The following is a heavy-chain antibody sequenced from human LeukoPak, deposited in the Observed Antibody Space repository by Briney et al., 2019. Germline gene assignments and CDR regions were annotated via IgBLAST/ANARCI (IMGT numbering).Heavy chain of an antibody. CDR3: ATSGPVVPAADISREYYYFYGMDV. Sequence: PGGSLRLSCAASGFTFSNYSMNWVRQAPGKGLEWVSSISSSSRYIYYADSVKGRFTISRDNAKNSLYLQMNSLRAEDTAVYYCATSGPVVPAADISREYYYFYGMDVWGQGTTVTVSS. CDR1: GFTFSNYS. CDR2: ISSSSRYI. D-gene: IGHD2-2*01. J-gene: IGHJ6*02. V-gene: IGHV3-21*01.